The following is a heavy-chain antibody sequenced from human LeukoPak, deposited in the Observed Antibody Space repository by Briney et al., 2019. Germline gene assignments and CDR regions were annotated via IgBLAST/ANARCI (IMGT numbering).Heavy chain of an antibody. D-gene: IGHD4-17*01. CDR2: ICSSSSYI. Sequence: GGSLRLSCAASGFTFSRYSMNWVRQAPGKGLEWVSSICSSSSYIYHADSVKGRFTISRDNAKNLLYLQMNSLRAEDTAVYYCALQGAATVTQSYYYYYGMDVWGQGTTVTVFS. CDR1: GFTFSRYS. CDR3: ALQGAATVTQSYYYYYGMDV. V-gene: IGHV3-21*06. J-gene: IGHJ6*02.